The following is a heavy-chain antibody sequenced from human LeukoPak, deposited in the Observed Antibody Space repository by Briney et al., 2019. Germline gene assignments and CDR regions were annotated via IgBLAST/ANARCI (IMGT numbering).Heavy chain of an antibody. J-gene: IGHJ4*02. CDR3: AKDGTRGIRFGKIPHYFDY. D-gene: IGHD3-10*01. CDR2: IRYDGSNK. CDR1: RFTFSNYG. V-gene: IGHV3-30*02. Sequence: AGGSLRLSCIASRFTFSNYGMHWVRQAPGKGLEWVAFIRYDGSNKYFADSVKGRFTISRDSSKNTLYLQMNSLRVDDTAVYYCAKDGTRGIRFGKIPHYFDYWGQGTLVTVSS.